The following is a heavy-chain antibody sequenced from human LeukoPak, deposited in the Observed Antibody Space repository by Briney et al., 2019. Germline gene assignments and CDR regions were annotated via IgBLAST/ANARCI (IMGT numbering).Heavy chain of an antibody. CDR2: IYYSGST. CDR1: GGSISSSSYY. D-gene: IGHD4-17*01. Sequence: TTSETLSLTCTVSGGSISSSSYYWGWIRQPPGKGLEWIGSIYYSGSTYYNPSLKSRVTISVDTSKNQFSLKLSSVTAADTAVYYCARHSETTVTTPFDYWGQGTLVTVSS. V-gene: IGHV4-39*01. J-gene: IGHJ4*02. CDR3: ARHSETTVTTPFDY.